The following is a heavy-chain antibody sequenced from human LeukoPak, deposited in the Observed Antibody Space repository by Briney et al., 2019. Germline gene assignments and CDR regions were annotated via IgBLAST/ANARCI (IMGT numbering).Heavy chain of an antibody. D-gene: IGHD3-10*01. CDR1: GFTFSSYT. Sequence: GGSLRLSCAASGFTFSSYTMSCVCQAPGEGRGWVSAISGSGGSTYYADSVKGRFTISRDNSKNTLYLQMNSLRAEDTAVYYCAKEVVVRGVILGYFDYWGQGTLVTVSS. J-gene: IGHJ4*02. CDR3: AKEVVVRGVILGYFDY. V-gene: IGHV3-23*01. CDR2: ISGSGGST.